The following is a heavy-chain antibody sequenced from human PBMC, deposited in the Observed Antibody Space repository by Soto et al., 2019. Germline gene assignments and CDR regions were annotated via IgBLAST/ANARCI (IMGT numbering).Heavy chain of an antibody. D-gene: IGHD2-2*01. V-gene: IGHV4-31*03. CDR3: ARSSTGANYFDY. Sequence: SETLSLTCTVSGGSISSGGYYWSWIRQYPGKGLEWIGYIYYSGSTYYNPSLKSRVTISVDTSKNQFSLKLSSVTAADTAVYYCARSSTGANYFDYWGQGTLVTVSS. J-gene: IGHJ4*02. CDR1: GGSISSGGYY. CDR2: IYYSGST.